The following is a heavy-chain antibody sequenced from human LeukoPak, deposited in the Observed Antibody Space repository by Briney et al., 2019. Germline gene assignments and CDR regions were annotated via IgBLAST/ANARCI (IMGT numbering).Heavy chain of an antibody. Sequence: SQTLSLTCVISGDSVSSNGVAWNWVRQSPSRGLEWLGRTYYGSKWSNDYALSVKSRITISPDTSKNQFSPQLNSVTPEDTAVYYCTRGRNSAFDYWGQGTLVTVSS. V-gene: IGHV6-1*01. J-gene: IGHJ4*02. CDR3: TRGRNSAFDY. D-gene: IGHD1-14*01. CDR1: GDSVSSNGVA. CDR2: TYYGSKWSN.